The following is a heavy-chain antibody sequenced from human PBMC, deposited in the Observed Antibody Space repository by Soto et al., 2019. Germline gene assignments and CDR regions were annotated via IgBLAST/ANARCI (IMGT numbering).Heavy chain of an antibody. V-gene: IGHV3-30*03. J-gene: IGHJ6*02. CDR3: VLWFGESQRSSKRGYYYYGMDV. CDR2: ISYDGSNK. CDR1: GFTFSSYG. D-gene: IGHD3-10*01. Sequence: PGGSLRLSCAASGFTFSSYGMHWVRQAPGKGLEWVAVISYDGSNKYCADSVKGRFTISRDNSKNTLYLQMNSLRAEDTAVYYGVLWFGESQRSSKRGYYYYGMDVWGQGTTVTVSS.